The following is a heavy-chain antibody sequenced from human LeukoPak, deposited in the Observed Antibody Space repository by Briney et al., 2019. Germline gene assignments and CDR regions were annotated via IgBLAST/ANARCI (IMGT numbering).Heavy chain of an antibody. D-gene: IGHD3-16*01. CDR3: ARDLTAVVLRGEFYFDS. CDR2: ISGSGGST. Sequence: GGSLRLSCAASGFTFSSYAMSWVRQAPGKGLEWVSAISGSGGSTYYADSVKGRFTISRDNAKNSLYLQMNSLRAEDTAVYYCARDLTAVVLRGEFYFDSWGQGTLVTVSS. CDR1: GFTFSSYA. J-gene: IGHJ4*02. V-gene: IGHV3-23*01.